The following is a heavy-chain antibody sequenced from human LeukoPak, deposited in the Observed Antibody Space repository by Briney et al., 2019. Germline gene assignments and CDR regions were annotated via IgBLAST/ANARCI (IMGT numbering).Heavy chain of an antibody. CDR2: IDWDDDK. Sequence: SGPTLVKPTQTLTLTCTFSGFSLSTSGMRVSWIRQPPGQALEWLARIDWDDDKFYSTSLKTRLTISKDTSTNQVVLIMTNMDPVDTATYYCARSRDGYTYDYWGQGTLVTVSS. D-gene: IGHD5-24*01. V-gene: IGHV2-70*04. CDR1: GFSLSTSGMR. CDR3: ARSRDGYTYDY. J-gene: IGHJ4*02.